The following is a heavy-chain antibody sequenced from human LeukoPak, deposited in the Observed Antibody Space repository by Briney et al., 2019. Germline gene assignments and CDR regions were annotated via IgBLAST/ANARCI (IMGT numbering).Heavy chain of an antibody. CDR3: ARRMATVTDAFDI. D-gene: IGHD5-24*01. CDR1: GDSLTSHF. V-gene: IGHV4-59*08. CDR2: VFHSGTT. J-gene: IGHJ3*02. Sequence: PSETLSLTCNVSGDSLTSHFWSWIRQTPGKGLEWIGYVFHSGTTNYSPSLKSRVTISLDTSKKQFYLRLASVPAADTALYYCARRMATVTDAFDIWGRGTMVSVSS.